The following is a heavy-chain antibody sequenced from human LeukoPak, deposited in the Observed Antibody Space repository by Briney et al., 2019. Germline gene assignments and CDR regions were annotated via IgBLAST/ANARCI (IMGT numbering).Heavy chain of an antibody. CDR2: ISSSSSYI. V-gene: IGHV3-21*01. J-gene: IGHJ4*02. Sequence: PGGSLRLSCAVSGFTFSSYSMNWVRQAPGKGLEWVSSISSSSSYIYYADSVKGRFTISRDNAKNSLYLQMNSLRAEDTAVYYCARAALLWFGEFSPFDYWGQGTLVTVSS. CDR3: ARAALLWFGEFSPFDY. D-gene: IGHD3-10*01. CDR1: GFTFSSYS.